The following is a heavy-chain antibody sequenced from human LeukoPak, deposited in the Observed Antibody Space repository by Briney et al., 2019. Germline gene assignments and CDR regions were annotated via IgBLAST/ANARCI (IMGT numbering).Heavy chain of an antibody. D-gene: IGHD6-6*01. Sequence: SETLSLTCAVYGGSFSVYYWSWIRQPPGKGLEWIGETNHSGSTNYNPSLKSRVTISVDTSKNQFSLKLSSVTAADTAVYYCARGQGSSKLNFDYWGQGTLVTVSS. CDR3: ARGQGSSKLNFDY. CDR2: TNHSGST. V-gene: IGHV4-34*01. CDR1: GGSFSVYY. J-gene: IGHJ4*02.